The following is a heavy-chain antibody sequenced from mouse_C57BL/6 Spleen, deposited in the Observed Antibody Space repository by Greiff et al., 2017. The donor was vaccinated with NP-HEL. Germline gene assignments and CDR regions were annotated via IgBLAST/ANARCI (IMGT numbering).Heavy chain of an antibody. Sequence: QVQLQQPGAELVKPGASVKMSCKASGYTFTSYWITWVKQRPGQGLEWIGDIYPGSGSTNYNEKFKSKATLTVDTSSSTAYMQLSSLTSEDSAVYYCARGGSGYMAWFAYWGQGTLVTVSA. V-gene: IGHV1-55*01. CDR3: ARGGSGYMAWFAY. J-gene: IGHJ3*01. CDR1: GYTFTSYW. CDR2: IYPGSGST. D-gene: IGHD3-2*02.